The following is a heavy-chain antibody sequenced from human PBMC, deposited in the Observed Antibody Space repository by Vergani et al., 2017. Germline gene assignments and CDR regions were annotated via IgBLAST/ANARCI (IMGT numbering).Heavy chain of an antibody. CDR1: GYTFTNHH. V-gene: IGHV1-46*03. D-gene: IGHD3-10*01. CDR3: ARTSSISGSYYNGEWDY. CDR2: ITPGGST. J-gene: IGHJ4*02. Sequence: VQLVQSGTEVKKPGASVKIACKTSGYTFTNHHLHWVRQAPGRGLEWMGIITPGGSTDYGPKFQGRATMTRDTSTRTVYMDLTGLRSDDTAMYYWARTSSISGSYYNGEWDYWGQGTLVVVSS.